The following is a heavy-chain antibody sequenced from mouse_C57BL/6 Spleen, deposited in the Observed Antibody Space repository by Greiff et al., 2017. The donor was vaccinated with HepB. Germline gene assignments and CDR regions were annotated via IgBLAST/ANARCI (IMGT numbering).Heavy chain of an antibody. D-gene: IGHD3-2*02. CDR3: ARLDSSGYGWFAY. Sequence: QVQLQQSGPELVKPGASVKISCKASGYAFSSSWMNWVKQRPGKGLEWIGRIYPGDGDTNYNGKFKGKATLTADKSSSTAYMQLSSLTSEDSAVYFCARLDSSGYGWFAYWGQGTLVTVSA. CDR1: GYAFSSSW. CDR2: IYPGDGDT. V-gene: IGHV1-82*01. J-gene: IGHJ3*01.